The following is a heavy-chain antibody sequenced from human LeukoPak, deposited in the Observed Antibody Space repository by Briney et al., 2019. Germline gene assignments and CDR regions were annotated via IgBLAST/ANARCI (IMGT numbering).Heavy chain of an antibody. D-gene: IGHD6-19*01. V-gene: IGHV4-34*01. CDR1: GGSFSGYY. Sequence: PSETLSLTCAAYGGSFSGYYWSWIRQPPGKGLEWIGEINHSGSTNYNPSLKSRVTISVDTSKNQFSLKLSSVTAADTAVYYCARGTIAVAGLRYFDYWGQGTLVTVSS. J-gene: IGHJ4*02. CDR2: INHSGST. CDR3: ARGTIAVAGLRYFDY.